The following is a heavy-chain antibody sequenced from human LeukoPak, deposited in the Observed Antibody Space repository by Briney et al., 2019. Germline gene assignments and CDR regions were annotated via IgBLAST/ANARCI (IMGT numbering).Heavy chain of an antibody. CDR1: GYTLTELS. CDR2: FDPEGGET. Sequence: RASVNVSCKVSGYTLTELSMHWVRQAPGKGLEWMGGFDPEGGETIYAQKFQGRVTMTEDTSTDTAYMELSSLRSEDTAVYYCATDVAVAGPWDYWGQGTLVTVSS. J-gene: IGHJ4*02. V-gene: IGHV1-24*01. CDR3: ATDVAVAGPWDY. D-gene: IGHD6-19*01.